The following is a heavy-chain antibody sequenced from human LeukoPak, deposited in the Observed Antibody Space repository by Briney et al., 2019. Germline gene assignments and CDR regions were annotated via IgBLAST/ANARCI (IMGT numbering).Heavy chain of an antibody. J-gene: IGHJ4*02. D-gene: IGHD3-10*01. Sequence: GGSLRLSCAVSGFTVSNNYMSWVRQAPGRGLEWVSIIYSGGATYYADSVKGRFTISRDNSKNTLYLQMNSLRAEDTAVYYCARVTGPTSTVVRGVIIPAFDYWGQGTLVTVSS. CDR1: GFTVSNNY. V-gene: IGHV3-53*01. CDR2: IYSGGAT. CDR3: ARVTGPTSTVVRGVIIPAFDY.